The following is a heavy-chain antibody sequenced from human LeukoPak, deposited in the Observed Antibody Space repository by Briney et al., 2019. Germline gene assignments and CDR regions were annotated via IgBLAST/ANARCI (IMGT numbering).Heavy chain of an antibody. CDR1: GFTFDDYA. J-gene: IGHJ5*02. CDR3: ARVAVAGPTGWFDP. D-gene: IGHD6-19*01. V-gene: IGHV3-9*01. CDR2: ISWNSGSI. Sequence: PGGSLRLSCAASGFTFDDYAMHWVRQAPGKGLEWVSGISWNSGSIGYADSVKGRFTISRDNAKNSLYLQMNSLRGEDTAVYYCARVAVAGPTGWFDPWGQGTLVTVSS.